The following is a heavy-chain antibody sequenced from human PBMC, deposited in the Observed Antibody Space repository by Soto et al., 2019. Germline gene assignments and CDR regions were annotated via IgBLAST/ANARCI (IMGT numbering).Heavy chain of an antibody. Sequence: QVQLVQSGAEVKKPGASVKVSCKASGYTVTSYGISWVRQAPGQGLEWMGWISAYNGNTNYAQKLQGRVTMTTDTSTSTAYMELRSLRSDDTAVYYCASHHDYGDYVSTGDYWGQGTLVTVSS. CDR3: ASHHDYGDYVSTGDY. V-gene: IGHV1-18*01. J-gene: IGHJ4*02. CDR1: GYTVTSYG. CDR2: ISAYNGNT. D-gene: IGHD4-17*01.